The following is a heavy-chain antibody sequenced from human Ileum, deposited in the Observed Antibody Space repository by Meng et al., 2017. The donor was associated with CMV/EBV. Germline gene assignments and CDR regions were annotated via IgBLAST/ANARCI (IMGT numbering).Heavy chain of an antibody. J-gene: IGHJ4*02. D-gene: IGHD3-10*01. V-gene: IGHV3-74*01. CDR3: ARERGAARDY. CDR1: GFAFSGFA. CDR2: INSDGSST. Sequence: GESLKISCAASGFAFSGFAMSWVRQAPGKGLVWVSRINSDGSSTSYADSVKGRFTISRDNAKNTLYLQMNSLRAEDTAVYYCARERGAARDYWGQGTLVTVSS.